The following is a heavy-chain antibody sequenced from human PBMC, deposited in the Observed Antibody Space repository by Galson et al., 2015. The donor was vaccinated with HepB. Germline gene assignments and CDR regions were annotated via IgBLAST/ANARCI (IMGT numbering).Heavy chain of an antibody. CDR2: IYYSGST. CDR3: ARRVGGIYRIDY. J-gene: IGHJ4*02. Sequence: LSLTCTVSGASITSYYWSWIRQPPGKGLEWIGYIYYSGSTNYNPSLKSRVTISIDTSKNQFSLKVSSVTAADTAVYYCARRVGGIYRIDYWGQGTLVTVSS. D-gene: IGHD4-23*01. CDR1: GASITSYY. V-gene: IGHV4-59*01.